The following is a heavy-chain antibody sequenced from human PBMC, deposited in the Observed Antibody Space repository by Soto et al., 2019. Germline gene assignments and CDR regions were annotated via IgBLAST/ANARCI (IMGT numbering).Heavy chain of an antibody. D-gene: IGHD1-26*01. V-gene: IGHV3-23*01. CDR3: AKLMVGVGATSAFDF. CDR1: AFTFSSFS. J-gene: IGHJ3*01. CDR2: ISASGGST. Sequence: GGSLRLSCAASAFTFSSFSMAWVRQAPGKGLEWVSVISASGGSTWYADSVKGRFTISRDNSKNTLSLQMNSLRAEDTALYYSAKLMVGVGATSAFDFWGQGTMVTVSS.